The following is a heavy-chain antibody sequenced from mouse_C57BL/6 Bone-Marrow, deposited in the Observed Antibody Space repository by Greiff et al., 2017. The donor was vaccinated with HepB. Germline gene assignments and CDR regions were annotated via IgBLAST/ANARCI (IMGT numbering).Heavy chain of an antibody. CDR2: ISSGSSTI. CDR1: GFTFSDYG. CDR3: ARYRGGYYFDY. J-gene: IGHJ2*01. V-gene: IGHV5-17*01. Sequence: EVKVEESGGGLVKPGGSLKLSCAASGFTFSDYGMHWVRQAPEKGLEWVAYISSGSSTIYYADTVKGRFTISRDNAKNTLFLQMTSLRSEDTAMYYCARYRGGYYFDYWGQGTTLTVSS. D-gene: IGHD2-14*01.